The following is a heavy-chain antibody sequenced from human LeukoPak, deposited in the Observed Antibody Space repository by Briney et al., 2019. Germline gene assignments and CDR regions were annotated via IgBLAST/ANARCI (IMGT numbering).Heavy chain of an antibody. CDR2: ISYDGSNK. CDR3: ARDRGYSYGPFDY. D-gene: IGHD5-18*01. CDR1: GFTFSSYA. J-gene: IGHJ4*02. V-gene: IGHV3-30-3*01. Sequence: GGSLRLSCAASGFTFSSYAMHWVRQAPGKGLEWVAVISYDGSNKYYADSVKGRFTISRDNSKNTLYLQMNSLRAEDTAVYYCARDRGYSYGPFDYWGQGTLVTVSS.